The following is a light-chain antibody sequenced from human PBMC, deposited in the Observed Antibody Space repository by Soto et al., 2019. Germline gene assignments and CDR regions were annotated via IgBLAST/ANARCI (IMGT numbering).Light chain of an antibody. CDR3: QQYNNWPLT. V-gene: IGKV3-15*01. Sequence: ETMMTQSPDTLSVSLGERATLSCRASQSLRSSLAWYQQKPGQAPRLLIYGASTRATGIPARFSGSGSGTEFTLTISSLQSEDFAVYYCQQYNNWPLTFGPGTKVDIK. CDR1: QSLRSS. CDR2: GAS. J-gene: IGKJ3*01.